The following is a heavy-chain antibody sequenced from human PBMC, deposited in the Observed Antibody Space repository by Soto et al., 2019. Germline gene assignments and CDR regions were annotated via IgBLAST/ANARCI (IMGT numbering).Heavy chain of an antibody. V-gene: IGHV5-51*01. CDR2: IFPGDSET. CDR1: GYSFSTYW. Sequence: PGQSLKISCKVSGYSFSTYWIRCVRQIPGKGLEWMCLIFPGDSETTYSPSFQGHVSISADTSSSTAYLQWDSLKTSDSAIYYGARQGPGSYWGQATQVTVSS. D-gene: IGHD2-15*01. J-gene: IGHJ4*02. CDR3: ARQGPGSY.